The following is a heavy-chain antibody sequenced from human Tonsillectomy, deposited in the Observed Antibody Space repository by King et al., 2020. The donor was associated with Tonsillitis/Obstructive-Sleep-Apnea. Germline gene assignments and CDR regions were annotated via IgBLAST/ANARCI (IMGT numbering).Heavy chain of an antibody. J-gene: IGHJ6*03. D-gene: IGHD6-13*01. CDR2: ISYDGSNK. Sequence: VQLVESGGGVVQPGRSLRLSCAASGFTFSSYAMHWVRQAPGKGLEWVAVISYDGSNKYYADSVKGRFTISRDNSKNTVYLQMNSLRAEDTAVYYCARNQGGEDSISWYKKLVYYYYYYMDVWGKGTTVTVSS. CDR1: GFTFSSYA. CDR3: ARNQGGEDSISWYKKLVYYYYYYMDV. V-gene: IGHV3-30*04.